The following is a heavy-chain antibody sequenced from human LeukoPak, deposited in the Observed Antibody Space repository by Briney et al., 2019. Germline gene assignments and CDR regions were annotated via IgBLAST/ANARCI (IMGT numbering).Heavy chain of an antibody. CDR3: ARDGYYYDSSGYYRFDY. Sequence: PSETLSLTCAVYGGSFSGYYWSWIRQPPGKGLEWIGEINHSGSTNYNPSLKSRVTMSVDTSKNQFSLKLSSVTAADTAVYYCARDGYYYDSSGYYRFDYWGQGTLVTVSS. J-gene: IGHJ4*02. CDR1: GGSFSGYY. CDR2: INHSGST. V-gene: IGHV4-34*01. D-gene: IGHD3-22*01.